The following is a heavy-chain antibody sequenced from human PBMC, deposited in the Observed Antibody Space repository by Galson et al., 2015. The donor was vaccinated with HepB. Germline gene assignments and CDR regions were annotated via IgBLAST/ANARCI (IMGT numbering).Heavy chain of an antibody. Sequence: SVKVSCKASGGTFSSYAISWVRQAPGQGLEWMGRIIPILGIANYAQKFQGRVTITADKSTSTAYMELSSLRSEDTAVYYCARSTGYSSPGQKYWGQGTLVTVSS. CDR2: IIPILGIA. CDR3: ARSTGYSSPGQKY. J-gene: IGHJ4*02. V-gene: IGHV1-69*04. CDR1: GGTFSSYA. D-gene: IGHD2-15*01.